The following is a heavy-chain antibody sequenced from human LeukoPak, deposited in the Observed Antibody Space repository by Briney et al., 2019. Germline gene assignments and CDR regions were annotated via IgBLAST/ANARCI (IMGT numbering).Heavy chain of an antibody. CDR2: INPNSGGT. CDR3: ARGSSSSWYFLDY. J-gene: IGHJ4*02. D-gene: IGHD6-13*01. Sequence: ASVKVSCKASGYTSTGYYMHWLRQAPGQGLEWMGRINPNSGGTNYAQKFQGRVTMTRDTSISTAYMELSRLRSDDTAVYYCARGSSSSWYFLDYWGQGTLVTVSS. V-gene: IGHV1-2*06. CDR1: GYTSTGYY.